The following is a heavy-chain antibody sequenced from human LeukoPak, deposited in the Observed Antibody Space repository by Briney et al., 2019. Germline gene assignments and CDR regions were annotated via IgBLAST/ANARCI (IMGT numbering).Heavy chain of an antibody. CDR1: GDSISSFY. CDR3: ARHFYRGVVGGFDT. D-gene: IGHD1-26*01. Sequence: PSETLSLTCTVSGDSISSFYWSWIRQPPGKGLEWIGYIYYTGSTSTNYNPSLKSRVTISLDTSKNQSSLKLSSVTAADTAVYYCARHFYRGVVGGFDTWGQGTLVTVSS. J-gene: IGHJ5*02. V-gene: IGHV4-59*08. CDR2: IYYTGSTST.